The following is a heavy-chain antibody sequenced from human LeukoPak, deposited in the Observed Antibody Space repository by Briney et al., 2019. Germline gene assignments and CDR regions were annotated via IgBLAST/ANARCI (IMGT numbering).Heavy chain of an antibody. V-gene: IGHV3-53*01. CDR2: IYSGGST. D-gene: IGHD6-19*01. Sequence: GGSLRLSCAASGFTVSSNYMSWVRQAPGKGLEWVSVIYSGGSTYYADSVKGRFTISRDNSKNTLYLQMNSLRAEDTDVYYCARDPSSGWPYYYYGMDVWGQGTTVTVSS. J-gene: IGHJ6*02. CDR1: GFTVSSNY. CDR3: ARDPSSGWPYYYYGMDV.